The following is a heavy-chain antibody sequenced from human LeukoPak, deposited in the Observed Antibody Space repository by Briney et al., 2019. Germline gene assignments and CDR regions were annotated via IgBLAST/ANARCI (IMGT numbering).Heavy chain of an antibody. CDR1: GHTFTSYD. D-gene: IGHD6-13*01. CDR2: MNPNSGNR. Sequence: ASVKVSCKASGHTFTSYDINWVRQATGKGLEWMGWMNPNSGNRGYAQKFQGRVTMTRNTSISTAYMELSSLRSEDTAVYYCARVRIAAAGRGRFDYWGQGTLVTVSS. J-gene: IGHJ4*02. CDR3: ARVRIAAAGRGRFDY. V-gene: IGHV1-8*01.